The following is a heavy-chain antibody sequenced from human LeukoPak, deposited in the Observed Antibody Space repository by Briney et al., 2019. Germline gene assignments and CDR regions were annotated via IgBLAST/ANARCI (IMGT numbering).Heavy chain of an antibody. D-gene: IGHD3-3*01. CDR1: EFAFSTYN. V-gene: IGHV3-48*01. CDR2: ISTGSSTT. J-gene: IGHJ4*02. Sequence: GGSLRLSCAASEFAFSTYNMNWVRQAPGKGLEWVSYISTGSSTTYYADSVKGRFTISRDNVENSLYLQMNSLRAEDTAVYYCARDSTPPYDFWSGYYTPETFDYWGQGTLVTVSS. CDR3: ARDSTPPYDFWSGYYTPETFDY.